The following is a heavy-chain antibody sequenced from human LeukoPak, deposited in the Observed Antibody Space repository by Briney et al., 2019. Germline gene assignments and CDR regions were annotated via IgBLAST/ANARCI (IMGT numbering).Heavy chain of an antibody. J-gene: IGHJ5*02. D-gene: IGHD3-10*01. CDR3: ARDLYYYGSGSNWFDP. CDR2: IYYSGST. V-gene: IGHV4-39*07. CDR1: GGSISSSSYY. Sequence: SETLSLTCTVSGGSISSSSYYWGWIRQPPGKGLEWIGSIYYSGSTYYNPSLKSRVTISVDTSKNQFSLKLSSVTAADTAVYYCARDLYYYGSGSNWFDPWGQGTLVTVSS.